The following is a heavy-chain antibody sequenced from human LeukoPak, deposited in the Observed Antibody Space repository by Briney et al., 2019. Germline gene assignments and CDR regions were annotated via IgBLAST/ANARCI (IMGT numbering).Heavy chain of an antibody. Sequence: SETLSLTCTVSGGSISSYYWSWIRQPPGKGLEWIGYIYYSGSTNYNPSLKSRVTISVDTSKNQFSLKLSSVTAADTAVYYCARRYLPATRFDYWGQGTLVTVSS. CDR1: GGSISSYY. J-gene: IGHJ4*02. D-gene: IGHD5-24*01. V-gene: IGHV4-59*01. CDR2: IYYSGST. CDR3: ARRYLPATRFDY.